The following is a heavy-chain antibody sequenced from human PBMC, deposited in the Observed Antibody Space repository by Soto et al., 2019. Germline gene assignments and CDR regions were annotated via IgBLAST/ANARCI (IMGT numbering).Heavy chain of an antibody. CDR1: GYAFTTYG. J-gene: IGHJ4*02. Sequence: QVHLVQSGAEVKKPGASVKVSCKGSGYAFTTYGITWVRQAPGQGLEWMGWISAHNGNTNYAQKRQGRVTVTRDTSKSTAYMELRSLGSDDTAVYYWARGRYGDYWGQGALVTVSS. V-gene: IGHV1-18*01. CDR2: ISAHNGNT. CDR3: ARGRYGDY. D-gene: IGHD1-1*01.